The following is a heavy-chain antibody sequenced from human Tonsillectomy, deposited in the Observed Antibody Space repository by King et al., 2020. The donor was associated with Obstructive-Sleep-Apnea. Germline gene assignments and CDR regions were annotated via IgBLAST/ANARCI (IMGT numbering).Heavy chain of an antibody. CDR3: ARQLWLDS. D-gene: IGHD1-1*01. V-gene: IGHV3-23*04. J-gene: IGHJ5*01. Sequence: VQLVESGGGLVQPGGSLRLSCAASGFTFSNYVMSWVRQAPGKGLEWVSAFSSSGTSTYYADSVKGRFTISRDNSTNTLYLQMSSLRADDTAVYYCARQLWLDSWGQGTLVTVSS. CDR2: FSSSGTST. CDR1: GFTFSNYV.